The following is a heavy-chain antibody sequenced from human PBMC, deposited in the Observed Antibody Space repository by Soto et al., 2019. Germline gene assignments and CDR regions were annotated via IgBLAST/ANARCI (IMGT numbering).Heavy chain of an antibody. CDR1: GGSISSSSYY. V-gene: IGHV4-39*01. D-gene: IGHD5-12*01. CDR2: IYYSGST. CDR3: ARLKWLRFSDY. Sequence: SETLSLTCTVSGGSISSSSYYWGWIRQPPGKGLEWIGSIYYSGSTYYNPSLKSRVTISVDTSKNQFSLKLSSVTAADTAVYYCARLKWLRFSDYWGQGTLVTVSS. J-gene: IGHJ4*02.